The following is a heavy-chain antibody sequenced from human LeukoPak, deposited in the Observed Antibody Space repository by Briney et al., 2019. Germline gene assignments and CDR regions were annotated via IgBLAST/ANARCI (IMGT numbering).Heavy chain of an antibody. CDR2: LSYGGTNK. J-gene: IGHJ3*01. CDR3: ARDRSGYANDAFDF. V-gene: IGHV3-30-3*01. D-gene: IGHD3-3*01. Sequence: PGRSLRLSCAASGFTCSDYAMNWVRQAPGKGLEWVAVLSYGGTNKYYADSVKGRFTISRDNSKNTMFLQMNSLRAEDTAVYHCARDRSGYANDAFDFWGQGTMVTVSS. CDR1: GFTCSDYA.